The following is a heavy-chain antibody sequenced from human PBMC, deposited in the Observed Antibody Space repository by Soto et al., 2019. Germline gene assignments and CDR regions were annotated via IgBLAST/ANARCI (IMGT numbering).Heavy chain of an antibody. CDR3: AREGRYCTSGNCEHDAFDI. CDR2: INPSGGST. CDR1: GYTFNSYY. V-gene: IGHV1-46*02. J-gene: IGHJ3*02. D-gene: IGHD2-8*01. Sequence: GASVKFSCKSSGYTFNSYYIHWVRQAPGQGLEWMGMINPSGGSTNYAQKFQGRVTMTRDTSTSTVYMDLSSLKSADTAIYYCAREGRYCTSGNCEHDAFDIWGQGTMATVSS.